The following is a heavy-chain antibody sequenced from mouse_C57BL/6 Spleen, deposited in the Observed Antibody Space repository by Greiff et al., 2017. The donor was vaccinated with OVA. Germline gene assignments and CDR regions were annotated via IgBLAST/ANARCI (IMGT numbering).Heavy chain of an antibody. V-gene: IGHV1-18*01. CDR2: INPNNGGT. CDR1: GYTFTDYN. D-gene: IGHD1-1*01. J-gene: IGHJ1*03. Sequence: EVQLQQSGPELVKPGASVRIPCKASGYTFTDYNMDWVKQSHGKSLEWIGDINPNNGGTIYNQKFKGKATLTVDKSSSTAYMELRSLTSEDTAVYYCARWYYGSSSQNFDVWGTGTTVTVSS. CDR3: ARWYYGSSSQNFDV.